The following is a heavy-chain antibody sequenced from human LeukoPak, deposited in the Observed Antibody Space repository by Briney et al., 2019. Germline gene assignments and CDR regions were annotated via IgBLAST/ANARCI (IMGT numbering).Heavy chain of an antibody. D-gene: IGHD3-22*01. CDR3: ARRYDSRGPVTFDF. CDR2: INPNIGTT. CDR1: GYTFTDHT. J-gene: IGHJ3*01. V-gene: IGHV1-2*02. Sequence: ASVKVSCEAFGYTFTDHTIHWVRQAPGQGLEWMGWINPNIGTTNYAKRFQGRLTVTRDTSINTAFMELSSLNPDDTAVFYCARRYDSRGPVTFDFWGQGTLVTVSS.